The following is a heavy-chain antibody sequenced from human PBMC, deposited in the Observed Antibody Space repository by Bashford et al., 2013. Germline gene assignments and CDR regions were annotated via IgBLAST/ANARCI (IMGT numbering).Heavy chain of an antibody. CDR2: ISAYNGNT. J-gene: IGHJ5*02. CDR1: GYTFTSYG. Sequence: VASVKVSCKASGYTFTSYGISWVRQAPGQGLEWMGWISAYNGNTNYAQKLQGRVTMTTDTSTSTAYMELRSLRSDDTAVYYCARDQVDSSGGQTFDPWGQGTLVTVSS. CDR3: ARDQVDSSGGQTFDP. D-gene: IGHD3-22*01. V-gene: IGHV1-18*01.